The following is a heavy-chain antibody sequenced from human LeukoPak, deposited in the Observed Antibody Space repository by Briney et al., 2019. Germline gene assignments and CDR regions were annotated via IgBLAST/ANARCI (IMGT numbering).Heavy chain of an antibody. J-gene: IGHJ5*02. CDR1: GFTFDDYA. Sequence: GGSLRLSCAASGFTFDDYAMHWVRQAPGKGLEWVSGISWNSGSIGYADSVKGRFTISRDNAKNSLYLQMNSLRAEDTALYYCAKAARNINWFDPWGQGTLVTVSS. CDR2: ISWNSGSI. CDR3: AKAARNINWFDP. V-gene: IGHV3-9*01. D-gene: IGHD2/OR15-2a*01.